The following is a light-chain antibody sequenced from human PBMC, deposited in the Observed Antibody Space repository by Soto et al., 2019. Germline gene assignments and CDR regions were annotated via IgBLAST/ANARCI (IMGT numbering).Light chain of an antibody. Sequence: EIVLTQAPGPLALSPGERRTLSCRASQSVSSSYLAWYQQKAGQAPXLXXYGASTRATGIPDRFSGSGSGTDFTLTISRLEPEDFAVFYGQQYGSSPPITFGQGTRREI. CDR2: GAS. J-gene: IGKJ5*01. CDR1: QSVSSSY. CDR3: QQYGSSPPIT. V-gene: IGKV3-20*01.